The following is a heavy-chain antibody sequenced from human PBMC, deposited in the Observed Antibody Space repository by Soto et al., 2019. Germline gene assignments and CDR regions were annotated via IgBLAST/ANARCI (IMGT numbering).Heavy chain of an antibody. D-gene: IGHD3-9*01. J-gene: IGHJ6*02. CDR3: ARQLTGYYNRPNYGMDV. V-gene: IGHV1-69*13. CDR1: GGTFSSYA. Sequence: ASVKVSCKASGGTFSSYASSWVRQAPGQGLEWMGGIIPIFGTANYAQKFQGRVTITADESTSTAYMELSSLRSEDTAVYYCARQLTGYYNRPNYGMDVWGQGTTVTVSS. CDR2: IIPIFGTA.